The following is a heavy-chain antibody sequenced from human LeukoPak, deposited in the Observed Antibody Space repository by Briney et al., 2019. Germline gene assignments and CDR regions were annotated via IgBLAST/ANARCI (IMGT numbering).Heavy chain of an antibody. D-gene: IGHD3/OR15-3a*01. CDR3: ARDGRLLS. CDR1: GFTFSDFW. V-gene: IGHV3-21*01. J-gene: IGHJ4*02. Sequence: GGSLRLSCAASGFTFSDFWMSWVRQAPGEGLEWVSSISSSSSYVYYADSVKGRFTISRDNAKNSLYLQMNSLRAEDTAVYYCARDGRLLSWGQGTLVTVSS. CDR2: ISSSSSYV.